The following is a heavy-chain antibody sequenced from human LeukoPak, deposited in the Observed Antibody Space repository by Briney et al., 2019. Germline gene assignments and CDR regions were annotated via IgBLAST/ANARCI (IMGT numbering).Heavy chain of an antibody. J-gene: IGHJ6*02. CDR2: IYYSGST. CDR3: ARDWRDGYNQGYYYYGMDV. Sequence: SETLSLTCTVSGGSISSSSYYWGWIRQPPGKGLEWIGSIYYSGSTYYNPSLKSRVTISVDTSKNQFSLKLSSVTAADTAVYYCARDWRDGYNQGYYYYGMDVWGQGTTVTVSS. D-gene: IGHD5-24*01. V-gene: IGHV4-39*07. CDR1: GGSISSSSYY.